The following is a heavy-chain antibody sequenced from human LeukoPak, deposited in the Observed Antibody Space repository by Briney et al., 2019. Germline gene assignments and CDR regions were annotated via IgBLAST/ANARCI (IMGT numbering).Heavy chain of an antibody. CDR2: IYYSGST. CDR3: ARTTGTTDPYLDY. Sequence: PSETLSLTCTVSGGSISSYYWSWIRQPPGKGLECIGYIYYSGSTNYNPSHKSRVTISVDTSKNQFSLKLSSVTAADTAVYYCARTTGTTDPYLDYWGQGTLVTVSS. D-gene: IGHD4-17*01. J-gene: IGHJ4*02. V-gene: IGHV4-59*01. CDR1: GGSISSYY.